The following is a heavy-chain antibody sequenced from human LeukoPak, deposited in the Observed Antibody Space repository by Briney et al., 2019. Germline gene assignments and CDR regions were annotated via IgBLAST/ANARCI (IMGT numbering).Heavy chain of an antibody. J-gene: IGHJ4*02. D-gene: IGHD3-10*01. CDR1: GYRYIGYY. V-gene: IGHV1-2*02. CDR3: ARVMDFYGSGSSDFDY. Sequence: GASVKVSCKASGYRYIGYYMHWVRQAPGQGREWMGWINCNTGGSNSAQKFQGRVTMTRDTSITTVYMELSSLRSDDTAVYYCARVMDFYGSGSSDFDYWGQGTLVTVSS. CDR2: INCNTGGS.